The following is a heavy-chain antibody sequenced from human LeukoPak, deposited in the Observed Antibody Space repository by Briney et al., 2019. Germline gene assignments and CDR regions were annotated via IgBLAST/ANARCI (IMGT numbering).Heavy chain of an antibody. CDR1: VYSFTAYY. Sequence: GASVKVSCKASVYSFTAYYMYWVRQAPGQGLEWMGWINANSGGTNYARKFQGRVTMTRDTSISTGYMELRRLRSDDTAVYYCASSVISGSLGVDYWGQGTLVTVSS. V-gene: IGHV1-2*02. CDR3: ASSVISGSLGVDY. CDR2: INANSGGT. J-gene: IGHJ4*02. D-gene: IGHD5-12*01.